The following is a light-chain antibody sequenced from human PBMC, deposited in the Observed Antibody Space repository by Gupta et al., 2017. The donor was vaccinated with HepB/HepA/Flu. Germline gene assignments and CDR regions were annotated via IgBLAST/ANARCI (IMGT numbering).Light chain of an antibody. Sequence: QSVLTHPPSASGAPGQTVSISCSGSRSNIGSNTVNWYQQFPGKAPKLLIYADNQRPSGVPDRFSGSSSGTSASLAISSLQSEDEAEYYCGIWDGSMDGPWVFGGGTKLTVL. CDR1: RSNIGSNT. CDR3: GIWDGSMDGPWV. J-gene: IGLJ3*02. V-gene: IGLV1-44*01. CDR2: ADN.